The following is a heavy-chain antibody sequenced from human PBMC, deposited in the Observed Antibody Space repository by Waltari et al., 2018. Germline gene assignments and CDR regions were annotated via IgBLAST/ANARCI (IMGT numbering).Heavy chain of an antibody. CDR2: IKSDGSST. Sequence: ELQLEESGGGPVQPGGSLRLSCAASGFTFISYWMHWVRQVPGKGLLWVSRIKSDGSSTTYADSVKGRFTISRDNAKDTLYLQMNSLRAEDTALYYCARDIGGYALDYWGQGTLVTVSS. D-gene: IGHD5-18*01. V-gene: IGHV3-74*01. J-gene: IGHJ4*02. CDR1: GFTFISYW. CDR3: ARDIGGYALDY.